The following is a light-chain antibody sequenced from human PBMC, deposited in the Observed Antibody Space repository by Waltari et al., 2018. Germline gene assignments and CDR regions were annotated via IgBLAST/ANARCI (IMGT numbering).Light chain of an antibody. Sequence: FMLTQPHSVSESPGKTVTISCTASSGRIATNYVHWYQQRPGSAPTTVSYDDRQRPSGVPDRFSGSIDDFSNSASLTISELQTEDEADYYCQSYYNRSLVFGGGTRLTVL. CDR2: DDR. V-gene: IGLV6-57*02. J-gene: IGLJ2*01. CDR1: SGRIATNY. CDR3: QSYYNRSLV.